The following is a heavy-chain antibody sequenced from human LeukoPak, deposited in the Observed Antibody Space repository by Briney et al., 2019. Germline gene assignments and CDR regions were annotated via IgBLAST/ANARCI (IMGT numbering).Heavy chain of an antibody. CDR1: GFTFKNFG. CDR3: AKGPTYYPGSGNYYPDF. J-gene: IGHJ4*02. D-gene: IGHD3-10*01. CDR2: IRYDGSNK. Sequence: GGSLRLSCAASGFTFKNFGMHWVRQAPGKGLEWVAFIRYDGSNKYYADSVKGRFTISRDNSKNVLDLQLNSLRPEDTAFYYCAKGPTYYPGSGNYYPDFWGQGTLVTVSS. V-gene: IGHV3-30*02.